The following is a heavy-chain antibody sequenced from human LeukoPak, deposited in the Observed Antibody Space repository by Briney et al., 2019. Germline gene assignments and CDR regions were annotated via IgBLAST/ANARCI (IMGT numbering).Heavy chain of an antibody. CDR3: AKEMATMANYFDY. V-gene: IGHV3-23*01. D-gene: IGHD5-24*01. J-gene: IGHJ4*02. CDR1: GFTFSDYG. CDR2: ISGSGIST. Sequence: GGSLRLSCAAAGFTFSDYGMNWVRQAPGKGLEWVSGISGSGISTYYADSVKGRFTISRDNSKNTLYLQMNSLRAEDTAVYYCAKEMATMANYFDYWGQGTLVTVSS.